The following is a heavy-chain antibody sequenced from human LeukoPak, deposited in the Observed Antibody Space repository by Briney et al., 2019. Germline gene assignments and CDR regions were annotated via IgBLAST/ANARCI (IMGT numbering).Heavy chain of an antibody. V-gene: IGHV4-59*12. J-gene: IGHJ6*02. Sequence: SETLSLTCTVSGGPISSYYWSWIRQPPGKGLEWIGYIYYSGSTNYNPSLKSRVTISVDTSKNQFSLKLSSVTAADTAVYYCARAVYATPPRYYYYYGMDVWGQGTTVTVSS. D-gene: IGHD2-8*01. CDR3: ARAVYATPPRYYYYYGMDV. CDR1: GGPISSYY. CDR2: IYYSGST.